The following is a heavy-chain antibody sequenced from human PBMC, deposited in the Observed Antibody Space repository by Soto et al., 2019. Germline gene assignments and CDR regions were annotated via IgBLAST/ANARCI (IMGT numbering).Heavy chain of an antibody. CDR3: ARGPGARRQLWSRPKPYYFDY. Sequence: ASVKVSCKASGYTFTCYYMHWVRQAPGQGLEWMGWINPNSGGTDYAQKFQGRVTMTRNTSISTAYMGLSSLRSEDTAVYYCARGPGARRQLWSRPKPYYFDYWGQGTLVTVSS. V-gene: IGHV1-2*02. D-gene: IGHD5-18*01. CDR1: GYTFTCYY. J-gene: IGHJ4*02. CDR2: INPNSGGT.